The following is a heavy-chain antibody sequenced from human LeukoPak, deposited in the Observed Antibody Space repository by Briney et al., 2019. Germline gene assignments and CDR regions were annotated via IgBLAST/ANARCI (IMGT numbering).Heavy chain of an antibody. CDR1: GGSISSGGYS. D-gene: IGHD3-22*01. V-gene: IGHV4-30-2*01. J-gene: IGHJ5*02. CDR2: IYHSGST. Sequence: SETLSLTCAVSGGSISSGGYSWSWIRQPPGKGLEWIGYIYHSGSTYYNPSLKSRVTISVDRSKNQFSLKLSSVTAADTAVYYCAREGVERPYDSSSAHRRIDPWGQGTLVTVSS. CDR3: AREGVERPYDSSSAHRRIDP.